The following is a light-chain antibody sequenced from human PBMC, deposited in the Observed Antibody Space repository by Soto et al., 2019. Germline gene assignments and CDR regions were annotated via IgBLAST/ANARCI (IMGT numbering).Light chain of an antibody. CDR1: QSVGTY. CDR3: QQRSNWPIT. J-gene: IGKJ5*01. CDR2: EAS. V-gene: IGKV3-11*01. Sequence: EIVLTQSPATLSLSPGERATLSCRASQSVGTYLAWYRQRPGQAPRLLIYEASNRATGTPARFSGSGSGTDFTLTISSLQPEDFAVYYCQQRSNWPITFGQGTRLEIK.